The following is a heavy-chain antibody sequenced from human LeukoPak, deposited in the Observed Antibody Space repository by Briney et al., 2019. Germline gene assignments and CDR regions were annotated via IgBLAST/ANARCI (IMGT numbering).Heavy chain of an antibody. CDR1: RGSISSGSYY. J-gene: IGHJ4*02. V-gene: IGHV4-61*02. Sequence: SETLSLTCTVSRGSISSGSYYWSWIRQPAGKGLEWIGRINTSGTTNYNPSLKSRVTISLDTSKNQFSLNLNSVTAADTAVYYCARDRSGSYFDFWGQGTLVTVSP. D-gene: IGHD1-26*01. CDR2: INTSGTT. CDR3: ARDRSGSYFDF.